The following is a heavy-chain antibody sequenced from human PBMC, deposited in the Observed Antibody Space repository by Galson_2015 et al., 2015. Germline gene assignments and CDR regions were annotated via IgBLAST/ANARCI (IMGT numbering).Heavy chain of an antibody. CDR2: ISDDGDNV. CDR3: ARLQRCTSTSCDSFYFYGMEV. CDR1: GFRFSDYA. J-gene: IGHJ6*02. D-gene: IGHD2-2*01. V-gene: IGHV3-30-3*01. Sequence: SLRLSCAASGFRFSDYALHWVRQAPGKGLEWVALISDDGDNVYYADSAKGRFTISRDRSKNTLFLQLNYLGAEDTAVYYCARLQRCTSTSCDSFYFYGMEVWGQGTTVTVSS.